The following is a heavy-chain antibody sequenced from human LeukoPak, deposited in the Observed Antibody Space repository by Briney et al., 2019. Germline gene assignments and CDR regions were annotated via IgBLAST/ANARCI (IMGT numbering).Heavy chain of an antibody. CDR2: ISYDGSNK. D-gene: IGHD2-15*01. J-gene: IGHJ3*02. CDR1: GFTFSSYA. V-gene: IGHV3-30*04. CDR3: ARDVRNIVVVVAATPIGAFDI. Sequence: GRSLRLSCAASGFTFSSYAMHWVRQAPGKGLEWVAVISYDGSNKYYADSVKGRFTISRDNSKNTLYLQMNSLRAEDTAVYYCARDVRNIVVVVAATPIGAFDIWGQGTMVTVSS.